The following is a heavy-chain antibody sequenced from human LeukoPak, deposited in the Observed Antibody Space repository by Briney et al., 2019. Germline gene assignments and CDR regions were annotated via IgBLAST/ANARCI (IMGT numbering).Heavy chain of an antibody. CDR3: ARTYYDSSGYWPNPAEYFQH. CDR1: GYTFTSYY. D-gene: IGHD3-22*01. Sequence: ASVKVSCKASGYTFTSYYMHWVRQAPGQGLEWMGWINPNSGGTNYAQKFQGRVTMTRDTSISTAYMELSRLRSDDTAVYYCARTYYDSSGYWPNPAEYFQHWGQGTLVTVSS. V-gene: IGHV1-2*02. J-gene: IGHJ1*01. CDR2: INPNSGGT.